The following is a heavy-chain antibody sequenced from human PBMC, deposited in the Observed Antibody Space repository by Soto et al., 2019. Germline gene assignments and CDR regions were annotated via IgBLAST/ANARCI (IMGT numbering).Heavy chain of an antibody. D-gene: IGHD1-7*01. Sequence: EVHLVESGGGLVQPGGSLTLSCAASGFTLSYYDMVWIRQAPGKGLEWVANIQREGRDKTYADSMKGRFTVSRDNAKGALYLHINSLRDEDTAVYYWASEEAWNSLIYWGQGTLVAVSS. CDR3: ASEEAWNSLIY. CDR2: IQREGRDK. CDR1: GFTLSYYD. J-gene: IGHJ4*02. V-gene: IGHV3-7*03.